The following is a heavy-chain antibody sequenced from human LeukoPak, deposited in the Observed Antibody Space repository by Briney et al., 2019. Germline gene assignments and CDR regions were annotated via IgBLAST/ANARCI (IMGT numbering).Heavy chain of an antibody. V-gene: IGHV4-4*09. CDR3: GMNV. CDR2: IFHSGST. Sequence: SETLSLTCTVSGGSISSYYWSWIRQPPGKGLEWIGYIFHSGSTNNNPSLKSRVTISVDTSKNQFSLKLSSVTAADTAVYKYGMNVWGQGTTVTVSS. J-gene: IGHJ6*02. CDR1: GGSISSYY.